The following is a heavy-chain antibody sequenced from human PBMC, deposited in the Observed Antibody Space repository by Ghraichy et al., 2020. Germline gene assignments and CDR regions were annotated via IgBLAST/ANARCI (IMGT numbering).Heavy chain of an antibody. CDR3: AKTTYCGGDCYSQYFDY. CDR2: ISWNSGSI. CDR1: GFTFDDYA. D-gene: IGHD2-21*02. Sequence: GGSLRLSCAASGFTFDDYAMHWVRQAPGKGLEWVSGISWNSGSIGYADSVKGRFTISRDNAKNSLYLQMNSLRAEDTALYYCAKTTYCGGDCYSQYFDYWGQGTLVTVSS. J-gene: IGHJ4*02. V-gene: IGHV3-9*01.